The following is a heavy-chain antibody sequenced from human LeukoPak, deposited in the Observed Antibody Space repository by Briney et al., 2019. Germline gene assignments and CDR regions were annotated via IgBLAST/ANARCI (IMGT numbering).Heavy chain of an antibody. CDR2: INPNSCGT. CDR1: GYTFTGYY. CDR3: ARLSLGYCSGGSCYAYYMDV. V-gene: IGHV1-2*06. D-gene: IGHD2-15*01. Sequence: ASVKVSCKASGYTFTGYYMHWVRQAPGQGLEWMGRINPNSCGTNYSQKFQVRVTMTRDTSISTAYMELSRLRSDDTAVYYCARLSLGYCSGGSCYAYYMDVWGKGTTVTVSS. J-gene: IGHJ6*03.